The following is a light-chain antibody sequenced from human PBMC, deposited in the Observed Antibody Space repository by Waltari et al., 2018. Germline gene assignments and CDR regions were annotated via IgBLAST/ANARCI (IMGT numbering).Light chain of an antibody. CDR2: VDN. V-gene: IGLV3-10*01. J-gene: IGLJ3*02. CDR1: ALPRKY. Sequence: SYQLTQPPSVSVFPGQTARITCSGDALPRKYSYGYQQKSGQAPVLVIYVDNKRPSGIPGRFSGSSSGTVATLTISGAQLEDEADYYCYSTDSSGNERVFGGGTKLTVL. CDR3: YSTDSSGNERV.